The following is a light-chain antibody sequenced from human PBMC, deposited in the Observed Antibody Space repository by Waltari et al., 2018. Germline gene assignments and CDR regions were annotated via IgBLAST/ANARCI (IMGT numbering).Light chain of an antibody. CDR1: QSVGRA. CDR3: QLYVRLPVT. Sequence: EIVFTQSPGTLALSPGGRGTPSCRASQSVGRALAWYQQKPGQAPRLLIYDASSRATGIPDRFSGSGSGTDFSLTISRVEPEDFAVYYCQLYVRLPVTFGQGTKVEVK. CDR2: DAS. J-gene: IGKJ1*01. V-gene: IGKV3-20*01.